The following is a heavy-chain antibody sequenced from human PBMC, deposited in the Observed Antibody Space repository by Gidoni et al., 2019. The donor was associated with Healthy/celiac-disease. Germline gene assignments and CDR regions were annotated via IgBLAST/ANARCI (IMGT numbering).Heavy chain of an antibody. CDR1: GGTFRRYA. D-gene: IGHD2-2*01. J-gene: IGHJ6*02. CDR2: ILPIFGTA. CDR3: ASYRYWSSTSCYRSRITYYGMDV. V-gene: IGHV1-69*06. Sequence: QMQLVQSGAEGTKPGSSVKVDCKASGGTFRRYAISWVLQAPGQGLEWMGGILPIFGTANYAQKFQGRVTITADKSTSTAYMELSSLRSEDTAVYYCASYRYWSSTSCYRSRITYYGMDVWGQGTTVTVSS.